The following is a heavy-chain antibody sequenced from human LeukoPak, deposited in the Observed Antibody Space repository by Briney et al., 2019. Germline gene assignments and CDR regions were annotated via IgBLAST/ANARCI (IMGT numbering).Heavy chain of an antibody. CDR2: IIPVFGTA. D-gene: IGHD3-22*01. CDR1: GGTFSSYA. CDR3: ARSGEYYDSSGYYYLPPHY. J-gene: IGHJ4*02. V-gene: IGHV1-69*05. Sequence: ASVKVSCKASGGTFSSYAISWVRQAPGQGLEWMGGIIPVFGTANYAQKFQGRVTITTDESTSTAYKELSSLRSEDTAVYYCARSGEYYDSSGYYYLPPHYWGQGTLVTVSS.